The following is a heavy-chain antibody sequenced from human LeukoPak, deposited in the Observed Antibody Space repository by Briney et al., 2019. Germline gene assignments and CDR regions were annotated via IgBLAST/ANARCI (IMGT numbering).Heavy chain of an antibody. J-gene: IGHJ5*02. Sequence: SETLSLTCTVSGGSIRSYYWSWIWHRPGKGPEWIGYIYTSGSTNYNPPLKSRVTISVDPSKTQFSLKLSSVTAADTAVYYCARHDGAAKVDWFDPWGQGTLVTVSS. CDR1: GGSIRSYY. V-gene: IGHV4-4*09. CDR2: IYTSGST. D-gene: IGHD2-15*01. CDR3: ARHDGAAKVDWFDP.